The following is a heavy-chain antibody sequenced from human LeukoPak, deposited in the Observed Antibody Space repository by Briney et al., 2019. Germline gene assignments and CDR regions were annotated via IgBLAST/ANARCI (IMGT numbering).Heavy chain of an antibody. Sequence: GGSLRLSCAASGFTFDGYAMFWVRQVPGEGLEWVSGISWDSRNIGYAASVKGRFTTSRDNGKKSVYLQINSLRAKDTALYYCARGNRDSSGFYFYYGMDVWGQGTMVTVSS. D-gene: IGHD6-19*01. J-gene: IGHJ6*02. V-gene: IGHV3-9*01. CDR3: ARGNRDSSGFYFYYGMDV. CDR1: GFTFDGYA. CDR2: ISWDSRNI.